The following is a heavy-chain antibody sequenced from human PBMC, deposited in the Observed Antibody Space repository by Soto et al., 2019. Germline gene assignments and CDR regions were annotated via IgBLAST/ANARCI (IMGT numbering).Heavy chain of an antibody. Sequence: QMQLVQSRPEVKKPGTSVKFSCKASTFTFTSSAVQWVRQARGQRLEWIGWIVVGSGNTKYAQNFQERFTITSDMSSGTGYLELSSLRCEDTAVYYFATHREGANYYFDYWGQGTLLTVSS. J-gene: IGHJ4*01. V-gene: IGHV1-58*01. CDR2: IVVGSGNT. CDR3: ATHREGANYYFDY. CDR1: TFTFTSSA. D-gene: IGHD1-1*01.